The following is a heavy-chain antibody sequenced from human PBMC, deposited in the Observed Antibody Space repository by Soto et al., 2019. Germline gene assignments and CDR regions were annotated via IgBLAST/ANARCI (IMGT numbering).Heavy chain of an antibody. CDR3: ARLHFGELLPEDY. CDR1: GFTFSSYS. CDR2: ISSSSSYI. D-gene: IGHD3-10*01. J-gene: IGHJ4*02. V-gene: IGHV3-21*01. Sequence: GGSLRLSCAASGFTFSSYSMNWVRQAPGKGLEWFSSISSSSSYIYYADSVKGRFTISRDNAKNSLYLQMNSLRAEDTAVYYCARLHFGELLPEDYWGQGTLVTVSS.